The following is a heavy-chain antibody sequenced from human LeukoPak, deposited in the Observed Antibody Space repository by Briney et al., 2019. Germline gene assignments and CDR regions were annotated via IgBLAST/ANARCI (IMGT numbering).Heavy chain of an antibody. CDR2: IDWDDGK. D-gene: IGHD3-10*01. V-gene: IGHV2-70*11. CDR3: ARMTSGSYGKRGFDP. Sequence: SGPTLVNPTQTLTLTCTFSGFSLSTSGMCVSWIRQPPGKALEWLARIDWDDGKYYSTSLKTRLTISKDTPKNQVVLTMTNMDPVDTPTYYCARMTSGSYGKRGFDPWGQGTLVTVSS. CDR1: GFSLSTSGMC. J-gene: IGHJ5*02.